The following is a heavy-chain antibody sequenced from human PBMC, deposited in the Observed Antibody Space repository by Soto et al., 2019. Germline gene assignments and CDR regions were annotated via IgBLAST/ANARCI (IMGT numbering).Heavy chain of an antibody. CDR1: GGSISSGGYY. J-gene: IGHJ4*02. V-gene: IGHV4-31*03. CDR2: IYYSGST. D-gene: IGHD6-19*01. CDR3: VRHAYSSVWYRYRIDY. Sequence: LSLTCTVSGGSISSGGYYWSWIRQHPGKGLEWIGYIYYSGSTYYNPSLKSRVTISVDTSKNQFSLKLSSVTAADTAVYYCVRHAYSSVWYRYRIDYWGQGTVVTVSS.